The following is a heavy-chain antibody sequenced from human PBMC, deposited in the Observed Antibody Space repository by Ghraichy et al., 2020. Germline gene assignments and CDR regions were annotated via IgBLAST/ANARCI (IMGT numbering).Heavy chain of an antibody. Sequence: GESLNISCAASGFTFSSYSMNWVRQAPGKGLEWVSSISSSSSYIYYADSVKGRFTISRDNAKNSLYLQMNSLRAEDTAVYYCAREPYYYDSSGYSRGAFDIWGQGTMVTVSS. J-gene: IGHJ3*02. V-gene: IGHV3-21*01. D-gene: IGHD3-22*01. CDR3: AREPYYYDSSGYSRGAFDI. CDR1: GFTFSSYS. CDR2: ISSSSSYI.